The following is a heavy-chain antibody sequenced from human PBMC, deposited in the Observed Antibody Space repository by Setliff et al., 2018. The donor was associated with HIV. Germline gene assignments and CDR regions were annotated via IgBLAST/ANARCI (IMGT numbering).Heavy chain of an antibody. V-gene: IGHV3-74*01. CDR3: ARPYTVWVYGMDV. CDR1: GISFGNHW. D-gene: IGHD2-8*01. CDR2: INADGSIT. Sequence: PGGSLRLSCGASGISFGNHWMYWVRQAPGKGLVWVSRINADGSITDYADSVKGRFTISRDNAKNTLYMQMNSLRAEDTAVYYCARPYTVWVYGMDVWGQGTTVTVS. J-gene: IGHJ6*02.